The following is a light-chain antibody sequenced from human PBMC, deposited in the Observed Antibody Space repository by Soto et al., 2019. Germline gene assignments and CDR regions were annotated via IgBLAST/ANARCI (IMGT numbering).Light chain of an antibody. CDR1: QRGRSSY. CDR3: QQYLGSPGIT. Sequence: ELALTQSQGTLSLSPWARSTSSCRASQRGRSSYLTSYQQQPRPPPRLLIYAASSRATGIPDRFSGSGSGTDFTLTISRLEPEDFAVYYCQQYLGSPGITFGQGTRLEIK. CDR2: AAS. V-gene: IGKV3-20*01. J-gene: IGKJ5*01.